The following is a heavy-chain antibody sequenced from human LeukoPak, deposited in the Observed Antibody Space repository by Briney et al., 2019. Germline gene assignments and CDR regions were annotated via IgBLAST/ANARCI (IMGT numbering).Heavy chain of an antibody. CDR3: ARTYGSGSFHNFDY. CDR2: IYPSDSDT. Sequence: KVSCKASGYSFTGFWIAWARQMPGKGLEWMGIIYPSDSDTRYSPSFQGQVTISADKSISTAYLQWSSLKASDTAMYYCARTYGSGSFHNFDYWGQGTLVTVSS. D-gene: IGHD3-10*01. V-gene: IGHV5-51*01. CDR1: GYSFTGFW. J-gene: IGHJ4*02.